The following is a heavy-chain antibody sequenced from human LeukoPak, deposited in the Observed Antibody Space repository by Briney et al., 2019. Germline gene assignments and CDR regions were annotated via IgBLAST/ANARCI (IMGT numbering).Heavy chain of an antibody. D-gene: IGHD2-2*01. Sequence: ASVKVSCKASGYTFTGYYMHWVRQAPGQGLEWMAWINPNSGGTNYAQKFQGRVTMTRDTSISTAYMELSRLRSDDTAVYYCARDLFGIVVVPAAMGYWGQGTLVTVSS. CDR1: GYTFTGYY. CDR2: INPNSGGT. V-gene: IGHV1-2*02. CDR3: ARDLFGIVVVPAAMGY. J-gene: IGHJ4*02.